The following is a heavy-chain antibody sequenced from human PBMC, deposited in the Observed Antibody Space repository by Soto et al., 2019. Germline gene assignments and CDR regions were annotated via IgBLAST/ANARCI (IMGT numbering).Heavy chain of an antibody. CDR2: ISGSGGST. V-gene: IGHV3-23*01. J-gene: IGHJ3*02. Sequence: EVQLLESGGGLVQPGGSLRLSCAASGFTFSSYAMSWVRQAPGKGLEWVTAISGSGGSTYYADSVKGRFTISRDNSKNRLYLQVNSMRAGDTAVYYCAKIPHSSSWYLDAFDIWGQGTMVTVSS. CDR1: GFTFSSYA. D-gene: IGHD6-13*01. CDR3: AKIPHSSSWYLDAFDI.